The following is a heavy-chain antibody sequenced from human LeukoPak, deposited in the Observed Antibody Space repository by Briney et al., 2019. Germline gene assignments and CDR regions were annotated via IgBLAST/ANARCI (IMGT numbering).Heavy chain of an antibody. Sequence: GGSLRLSCAASGFSFSTYSMNWVRQAPGKGLEWVSYISSSSSTIYYADSVKGRFTISRDNAKNSLYLQMNSLRAEDTAVYYCARAKRNGFDIWGQGTMISVSS. CDR2: ISSSSSTI. V-gene: IGHV3-48*01. CDR1: GFSFSTYS. J-gene: IGHJ3*02. CDR3: ARAKRNGFDI.